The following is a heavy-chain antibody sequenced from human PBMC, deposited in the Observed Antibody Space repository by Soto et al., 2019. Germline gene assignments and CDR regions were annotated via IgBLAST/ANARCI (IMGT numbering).Heavy chain of an antibody. V-gene: IGHV3-21*01. Sequence: EVQLVESGGGLVKPGGSLRLSCAASGFTFSSYPMNWVRQAPGEGLEWVSFIGSRSDYIYYADSVKGRFTISRDNDKNSLYRQMNSLRAEDTAVYYCVSGSYHPYNWFDPWGQGTLVTVSS. CDR2: IGSRSDYI. D-gene: IGHD2-15*01. J-gene: IGHJ5*02. CDR3: VSGSYHPYNWFDP. CDR1: GFTFSSYP.